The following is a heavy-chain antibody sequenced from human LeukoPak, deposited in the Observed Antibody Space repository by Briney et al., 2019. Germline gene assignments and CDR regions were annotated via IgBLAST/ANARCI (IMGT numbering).Heavy chain of an antibody. CDR1: GGSISSGGYY. CDR3: ARDIRLGSGSYYKGLDY. D-gene: IGHD3-10*02. V-gene: IGHV4-31*03. CDR2: IYCSGST. Sequence: SETLSLTCTVSGGSISSGGYYWSWIRHHPGKRLDWIGYIYCSGSTYYNPSLKSRVTISVDTSKDQFSLKLSSVTAADTAVYYCARDIRLGSGSYYKGLDYWGQGTLVTVSS. J-gene: IGHJ4*02.